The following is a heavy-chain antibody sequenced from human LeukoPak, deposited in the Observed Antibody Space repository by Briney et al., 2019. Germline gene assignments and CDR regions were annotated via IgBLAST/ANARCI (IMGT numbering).Heavy chain of an antibody. CDR2: IIPILGIA. CDR1: GGTFSSYA. Sequence: GASVKVSCKASGGTFSSYAISWVRQAPGQGLEWMGRIIPILGIANYAQKFQGRVTITADKSTSTAYMELSSLRSEDTAVYYCARDYHYDILTGRRYYFDYWGQGTLVTVSS. J-gene: IGHJ4*02. V-gene: IGHV1-69*04. CDR3: ARDYHYDILTGRRYYFDY. D-gene: IGHD3-9*01.